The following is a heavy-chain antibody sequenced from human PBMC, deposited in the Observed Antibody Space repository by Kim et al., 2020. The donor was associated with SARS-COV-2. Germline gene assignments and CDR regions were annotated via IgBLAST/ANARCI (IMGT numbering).Heavy chain of an antibody. Sequence: SVKVSCKASGFTFTSSAVQWVRQARGQRLEWIGWIVVGSGNTNYAQKFQERVTITRDMSTSTAYMELSSLRSEDTAVYYCAADAGARRYSSGWYLGAFDIWGQGTMVTVSS. V-gene: IGHV1-58*01. CDR2: IVVGSGNT. D-gene: IGHD6-19*01. J-gene: IGHJ3*02. CDR3: AADAGARRYSSGWYLGAFDI. CDR1: GFTFTSSA.